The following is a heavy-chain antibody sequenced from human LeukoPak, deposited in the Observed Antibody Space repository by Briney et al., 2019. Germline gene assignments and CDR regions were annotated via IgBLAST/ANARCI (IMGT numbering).Heavy chain of an antibody. Sequence: PGGSLRLSRAASGFTFSSYWMHWVRQAPGKGLVWVSRINSDGSSTSYADSVKGRFTISRDNAKNTLYLQMNSLRAEDTAVYYCARDRKPHSSSWHYYFDYWGQGTLVTVSS. J-gene: IGHJ4*02. D-gene: IGHD6-13*01. CDR1: GFTFSSYW. CDR3: ARDRKPHSSSWHYYFDY. CDR2: INSDGSST. V-gene: IGHV3-74*01.